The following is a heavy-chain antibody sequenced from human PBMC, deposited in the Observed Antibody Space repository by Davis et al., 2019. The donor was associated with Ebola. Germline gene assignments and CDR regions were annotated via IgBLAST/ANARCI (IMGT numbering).Heavy chain of an antibody. CDR2: ITDSGGYT. CDR1: GFTFTSYS. V-gene: IGHV3-23*01. D-gene: IGHD3-22*01. CDR3: ATLGDAPYYYDSSGPLWDY. J-gene: IGHJ4*02. Sequence: GESLKISCAASGFTFTSYSMTWVRLAPGKGLEWVSGITDSGGYTYYADSVKGRFTISRDNSKNTLYLQMNSLRAEDTAVYYCATLGDAPYYYDSSGPLWDYWGQGTLVTVSS.